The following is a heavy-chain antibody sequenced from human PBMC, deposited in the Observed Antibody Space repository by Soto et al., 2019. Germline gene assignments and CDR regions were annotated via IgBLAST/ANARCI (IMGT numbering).Heavy chain of an antibody. D-gene: IGHD4-17*01. CDR2: IHYSGST. CDR1: GGSISTYY. CDR3: ARRYYGGNYWYFDL. V-gene: IGHV4-59*08. Sequence: QVQLQESGPGLVKPSETLSLTCTVSGGSISTYYWSWIRQPPGKGLEWIGYIHYSGSTNYNPSLKSRVAISVDTSKNQFSLKLTSVTAADTAVYYCARRYYGGNYWYFDLWGRGTLVTASS. J-gene: IGHJ2*01.